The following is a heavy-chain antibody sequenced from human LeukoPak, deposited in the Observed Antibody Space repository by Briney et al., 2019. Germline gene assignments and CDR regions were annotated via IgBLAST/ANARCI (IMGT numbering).Heavy chain of an antibody. CDR3: AKDRDDYGIMDY. D-gene: IGHD4-17*01. J-gene: IGHJ4*02. CDR1: GCSVSSEG. CDR2: ISYDGSNK. V-gene: IGHV3-30*18. Sequence: GRSLGIRCGSAGCSVSSEGRHWVRQAQGKGLEWVAVISYDGSNKYYADSVKGRFTISRDNSKNTLYLQMNSLRAEDTAVYYCAKDRDDYGIMDYWGQGTLVTVSS.